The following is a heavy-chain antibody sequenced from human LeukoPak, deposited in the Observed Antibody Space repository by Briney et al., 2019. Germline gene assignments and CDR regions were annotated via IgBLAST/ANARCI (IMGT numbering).Heavy chain of an antibody. D-gene: IGHD5-12*01. V-gene: IGHV3-48*01. CDR3: ARESGYKGLGFDY. CDR1: GFTFSSYS. J-gene: IGHJ4*02. CDR2: ISSSSSTI. Sequence: GGSLRLSCAASGFTFSSYSMNWVRQAPGKGLEWVSSISSSSSTIYYADSVKGRFTISRDNAKNSLYLQMNSLRAEDTAVYYCARESGYKGLGFDYWGRGTLVTVSS.